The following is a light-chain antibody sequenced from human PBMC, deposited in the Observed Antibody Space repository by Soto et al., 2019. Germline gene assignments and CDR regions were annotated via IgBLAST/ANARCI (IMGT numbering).Light chain of an antibody. Sequence: IVMTQSPATLSVSPGERATLSCRASDSVHNNLAWYQQRPGQPPRLLIYDASPRATGIPARFSASGSGTEFTLTISSLQSEDFAVYSCQQYDTWPPTVTFGGGTKVEIK. CDR1: DSVHNN. CDR2: DAS. J-gene: IGKJ4*01. CDR3: QQYDTWPPTVT. V-gene: IGKV3-15*01.